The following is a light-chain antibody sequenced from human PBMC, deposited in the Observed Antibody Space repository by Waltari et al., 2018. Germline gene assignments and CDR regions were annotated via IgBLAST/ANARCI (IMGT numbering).Light chain of an antibody. J-gene: IGLJ2*01. V-gene: IGLV1-47*01. CDR1: LAHIATTF. Sequence: QPVLTQPPPASGTPGQRATMSCSARLAHIATTFVNCYQHVPGTTPKLLIYRYNPRPSRVPDRFSGSTSGTSASLVISGLRSEDEAVYYCATWDDSLNILFGGGTNLTVL. CDR2: RYN. CDR3: ATWDDSLNIL.